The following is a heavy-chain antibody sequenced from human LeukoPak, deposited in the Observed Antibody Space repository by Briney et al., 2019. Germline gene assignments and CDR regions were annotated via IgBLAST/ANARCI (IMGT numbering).Heavy chain of an antibody. CDR1: GFTFSSYS. V-gene: IGHV3-48*04. Sequence: GGSLRLSCAASGFTFSSYSMNWVRQAPGQGLEWVSYISSSSSTIYYEDPVKGRFTISRDNAKNSLYLQMNSLRAEDTAVYYCATDLGGLLWFGDNPRRSFDHWGQGTLVTVSS. CDR3: ATDLGGLLWFGDNPRRSFDH. CDR2: ISSSSSTI. J-gene: IGHJ5*02. D-gene: IGHD3-10*01.